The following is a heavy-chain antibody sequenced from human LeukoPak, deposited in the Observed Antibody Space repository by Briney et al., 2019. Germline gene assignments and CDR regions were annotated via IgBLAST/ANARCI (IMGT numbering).Heavy chain of an antibody. V-gene: IGHV3-30*02. J-gene: IGHJ4*02. CDR2: IRYDGTNK. D-gene: IGHD3-22*01. CDR3: AKDAVYYDNSGYYYFDY. CDR1: GFTFSSYG. Sequence: GGSLRLSCAASGFTFSSYGMHWVRQAPGKGLEWVAFIRYDGTNKYYAGSVKGRFTISRDNSKNTLYLQMNSLRAADTAVYYCAKDAVYYDNSGYYYFDYWGQGTLVTVSS.